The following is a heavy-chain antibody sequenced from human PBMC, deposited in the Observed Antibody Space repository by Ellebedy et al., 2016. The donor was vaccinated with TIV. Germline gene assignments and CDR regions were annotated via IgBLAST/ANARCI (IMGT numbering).Heavy chain of an antibody. V-gene: IGHV3-7*03. CDR2: VKQDGTEK. CDR1: GFTFTSYW. D-gene: IGHD4-17*01. Sequence: GESLKISCEASGFTFTSYWMYWVRQAPGKGLEWVATVKQDGTEKFYVDSVKGRFTISRDNAKNSLYLQMNSLKIEDTAVYYCTGWRSGDPTWGQGTLVTVSS. CDR3: TGWRSGDPT. J-gene: IGHJ5*02.